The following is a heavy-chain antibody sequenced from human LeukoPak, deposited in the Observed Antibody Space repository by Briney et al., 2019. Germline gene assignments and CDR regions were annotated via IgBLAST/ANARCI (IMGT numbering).Heavy chain of an antibody. CDR2: TGSSSTYI. J-gene: IGHJ4*02. CDR3: ARDDRSSGSGTYLYYFDY. Sequence: PGGSLRLSCAASGFTFSFYSMNWVRQAPGKGLEWVSSTGSSSTYIYYADSVKGRFTISRDNAKNSLYLQMNSLRAEDTAVYYCARDDRSSGSGTYLYYFDYWGQGTLVTVSS. D-gene: IGHD3-10*01. V-gene: IGHV3-21*01. CDR1: GFTFSFYS.